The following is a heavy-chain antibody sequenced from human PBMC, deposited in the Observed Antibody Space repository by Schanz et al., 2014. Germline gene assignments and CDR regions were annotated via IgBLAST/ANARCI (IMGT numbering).Heavy chain of an antibody. CDR2: IKHDGSVK. V-gene: IGHV3-7*01. D-gene: IGHD6-13*01. J-gene: IGHJ4*02. CDR3: VSQTGSPNY. Sequence: VHLLESGGGLVEPGGSLRLSCAASGFSFSDYYMSWIRQAPGKGLEWVANIKHDGSVKDYVDSVEGRFTISRDNAKRSLLRQMNSLRVEDTAVYFCVSQTGSPNYWRQGTLVTVSS. CDR1: GFSFSDYY.